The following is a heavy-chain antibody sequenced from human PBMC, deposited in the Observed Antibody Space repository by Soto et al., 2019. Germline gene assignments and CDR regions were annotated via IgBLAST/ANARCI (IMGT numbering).Heavy chain of an antibody. CDR2: ISSSSSYI. CDR3: ARDRGNTVVTLGDYYYYGMDV. Sequence: GGSLRLSCAASGFTFSSYSMNWVRQAPGKGLEWVSSISSSSSYIYYADSVKGRFTISRDNAKNSLYLQMNSLRAEDTAVYYCARDRGNTVVTLGDYYYYGMDVWGQGTTVTVSS. V-gene: IGHV3-21*01. D-gene: IGHD2-21*02. J-gene: IGHJ6*02. CDR1: GFTFSSYS.